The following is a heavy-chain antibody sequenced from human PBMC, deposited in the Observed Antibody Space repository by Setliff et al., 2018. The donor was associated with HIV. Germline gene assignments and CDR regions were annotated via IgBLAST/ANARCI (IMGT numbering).Heavy chain of an antibody. J-gene: IGHJ6*03. D-gene: IGHD6-19*01. CDR2: INAGNGNT. Sequence: VASVKVSCKASGYTFSRYAMHWVRQAPGQRLEWMGWINAGNGNTKYSQKFQGRVSIARDTSASTAYMELSSLRSEDTAVYYCARVQTMAVAGTQYHYMDVWGKGTTVTVS. CDR1: GYTFSRYA. V-gene: IGHV1-3*01. CDR3: ARVQTMAVAGTQYHYMDV.